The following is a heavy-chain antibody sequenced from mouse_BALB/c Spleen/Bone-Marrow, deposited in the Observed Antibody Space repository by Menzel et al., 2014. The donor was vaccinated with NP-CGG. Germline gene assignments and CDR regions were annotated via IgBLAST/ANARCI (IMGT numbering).Heavy chain of an antibody. CDR1: GYTFTSSW. CDR2: IHPNSGNT. CDR3: AREKIYGNYLWYFDV. J-gene: IGHJ1*01. V-gene: IGHV1S130*01. D-gene: IGHD2-1*01. Sequence: VQLQQSGSVLVRPGASVKLSCKASGYTFTSSWMHWAKQRPGQGLEWIGEIHPNSGNTNYNEKFKGKATLTVDTSSSTAYVDLSSLTSEDSAVYYCAREKIYGNYLWYFDVWGAATTVTVSS.